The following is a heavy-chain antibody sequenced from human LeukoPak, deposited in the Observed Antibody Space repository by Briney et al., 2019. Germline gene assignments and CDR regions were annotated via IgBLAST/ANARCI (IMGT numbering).Heavy chain of an antibody. CDR3: ARQWSKPDAFDI. CDR2: IYPGDSDT. V-gene: IGHV5-51*01. Sequence: GESLKISCKGSGHSFTSYWIGWVRQMPGKGLKWMGIIYPGDSDTRYSLSFQGQVTVSADKSISTAYLQWSSLKASDTAMYYCARQWSKPDAFDIWGQGTMVTVSS. J-gene: IGHJ3*02. D-gene: IGHD2-8*01. CDR1: GHSFTSYW.